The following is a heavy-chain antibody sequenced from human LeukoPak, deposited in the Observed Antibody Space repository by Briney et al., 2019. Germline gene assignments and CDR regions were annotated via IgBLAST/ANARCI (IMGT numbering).Heavy chain of an antibody. CDR1: GFTVSSNY. CDR2: IYSGGST. D-gene: IGHD6-13*01. Sequence: GSLRLSCAASGFTVSSNYMSWVRQAPGKGLEWVSVIYSGGSTYYADSVKGRFTISKDNSKNTLYLQMNSLRAEDTAVYYCARDVAAAGIQGDYWGQGTLVTVSS. V-gene: IGHV3-53*01. J-gene: IGHJ4*02. CDR3: ARDVAAAGIQGDY.